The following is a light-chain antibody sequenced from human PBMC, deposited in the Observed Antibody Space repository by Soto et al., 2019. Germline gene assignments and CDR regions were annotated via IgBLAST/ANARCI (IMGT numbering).Light chain of an antibody. CDR3: QQYGTTPWT. J-gene: IGKJ1*01. CDR1: QSVRNDP. CDR2: RAV. Sequence: HSACTVAASTGERAILSCRASQSVRNDPVAWYQQKTGQAPRLLISRAVTRAIGIPDRFSGSGSGTGFTLTISSLEPEDFALYYCQQYGTTPWTFGQGSNVDIK. V-gene: IGKV3-20*01.